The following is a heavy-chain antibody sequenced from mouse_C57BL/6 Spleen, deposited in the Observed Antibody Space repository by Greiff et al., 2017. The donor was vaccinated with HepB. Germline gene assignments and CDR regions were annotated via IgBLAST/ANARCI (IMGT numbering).Heavy chain of an antibody. CDR2: IDPSDSYT. J-gene: IGHJ1*03. V-gene: IGHV1-59*01. Sequence: QVQLQQPGAELVRPGTSVKLSCKASGYTFTSYWMHWVKPRPGQGLEWIGVIDPSDSYTNSNQKFKGKATLTVDTSSSTAYMQLSSLTAEDSAVYYCARCTTVVARYFDVWGTGTTVTVSS. D-gene: IGHD1-1*01. CDR1: GYTFTSYW. CDR3: ARCTTVVARYFDV.